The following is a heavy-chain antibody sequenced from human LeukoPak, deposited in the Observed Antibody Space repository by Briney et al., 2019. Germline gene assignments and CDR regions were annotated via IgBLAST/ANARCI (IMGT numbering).Heavy chain of an antibody. D-gene: IGHD1-26*01. CDR1: GASFSGYY. CDR2: INHRGST. Sequence: SETLSLTCAVSGASFSGYYWSWIRQPPGKGLEWIGEINHRGSTNYIPSLKSRVAISVDTSKNQFSLKLSSVTAADTAVYYCARGGGNYYMDVWNKGTTVTVSS. CDR3: ARGGGNYYMDV. V-gene: IGHV4-34*01. J-gene: IGHJ6*03.